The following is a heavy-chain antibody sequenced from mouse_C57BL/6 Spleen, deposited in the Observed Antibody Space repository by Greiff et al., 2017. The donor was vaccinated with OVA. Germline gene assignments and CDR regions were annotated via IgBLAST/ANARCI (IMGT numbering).Heavy chain of an antibody. V-gene: IGHV1-42*01. J-gene: IGHJ3*01. CDR1: GYSFPGYY. CDR2: INPSTGGT. CDR3: ARGPFAY. Sequence: QPQQSGPELVKPGASVKISCKASGYSFPGYYLNWVKQSPEKSLEWIGEINPSTGGTTYNQKFKAKATLTVDKSSSTAYMQLKSLTSEDSAVYYCARGPFAYWGQGTLVTVSA.